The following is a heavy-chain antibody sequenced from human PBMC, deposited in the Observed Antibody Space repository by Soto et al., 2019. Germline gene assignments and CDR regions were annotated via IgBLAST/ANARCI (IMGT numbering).Heavy chain of an antibody. D-gene: IGHD2-15*01. V-gene: IGHV1-69*01. CDR1: GGTFSSYA. CDR3: ARGSAGYCSGGSCYSWWFDP. CDR2: IIPIFGTA. J-gene: IGHJ5*02. Sequence: QVQLVQSGAEVKKPGSSVKVSCKASGGTFSSYAISWVRQAPGQGLEWMGGIIPIFGTANYAQKFQGRVTITADESTSTAYMELSSLRSEDTAVYYCARGSAGYCSGGSCYSWWFDPWGQGTLVTVSS.